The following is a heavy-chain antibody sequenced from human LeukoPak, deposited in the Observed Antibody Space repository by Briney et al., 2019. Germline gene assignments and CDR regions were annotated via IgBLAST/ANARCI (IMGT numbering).Heavy chain of an antibody. V-gene: IGHV3-9*03. CDR3: AREGVVPAVTH. CDR2: ISWNSGSI. J-gene: IGHJ4*02. Sequence: GGSLRLSCAASGFTFDDYAMHWVRQAPGKGLEWVSGISWNSGSIGYADSVKGRFTISRDNAKNSLYLQMNSLRAEDMALYYCAREGVVPAVTHWGQGTLVTVSS. CDR1: GFTFDDYA. D-gene: IGHD2-2*01.